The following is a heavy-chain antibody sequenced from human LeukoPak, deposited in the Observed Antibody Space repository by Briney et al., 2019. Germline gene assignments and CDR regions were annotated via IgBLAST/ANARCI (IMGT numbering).Heavy chain of an antibody. Sequence: GESLKISCKGSGYSFTSYWIGWARQLPGKGLEWMGIIYAGDSDTRFSPSIQGEVTISADKSISTAYLQWSILKASDTAMYYCARHLYYDFWSGYIDYWGQGTLVTVSS. D-gene: IGHD3-3*01. J-gene: IGHJ4*02. CDR1: GYSFTSYW. CDR3: ARHLYYDFWSGYIDY. V-gene: IGHV5-51*01. CDR2: IYAGDSDT.